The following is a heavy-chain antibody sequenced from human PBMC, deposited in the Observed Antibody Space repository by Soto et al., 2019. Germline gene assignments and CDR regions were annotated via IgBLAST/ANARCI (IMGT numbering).Heavy chain of an antibody. Sequence: QITLKESGPTLVKPTQTLTLTCTFSGFSLSTSGVGVGWIRQPPGKALEWLALIYWNDDKLYSPSLKRRLTITKDTSKNQVVLTMTNMDPVDTATYYCAHRRGFGELLYWGQGTLVTVSS. D-gene: IGHD3-10*01. V-gene: IGHV2-5*01. CDR1: GFSLSTSGVG. CDR3: AHRRGFGELLY. CDR2: IYWNDDK. J-gene: IGHJ4*02.